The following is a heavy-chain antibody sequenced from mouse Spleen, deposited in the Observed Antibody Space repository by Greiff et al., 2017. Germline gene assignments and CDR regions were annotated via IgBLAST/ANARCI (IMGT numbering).Heavy chain of an antibody. V-gene: IGHV5-9-3*01. D-gene: IGHD1-1*01. CDR2: ISSGGSYT. CDR3: ARQGTTVVGMDY. Sequence: EVKLMESGGGLVKPGGSLKLSCAASGFTFSSYAMSWVRQTPEKRLEWVATISSGGSYTYYPDSVKGRFTISRDNAKNTLYLQMSSQRSEDTAMYYCARQGTTVVGMDYWGQGTSVTVSS. J-gene: IGHJ4*01. CDR1: GFTFSSYA.